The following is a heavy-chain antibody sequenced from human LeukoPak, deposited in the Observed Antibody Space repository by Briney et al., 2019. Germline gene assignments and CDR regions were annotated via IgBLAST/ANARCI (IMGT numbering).Heavy chain of an antibody. Sequence: GGSLRLSCAASGFTVSSNYMSWVRQAPGKGLEWVSVIYSGGSTYYADSVKGRFTISRDNSKNTLYLQMNSLRAEDTAVYYCACSGSYYVYYYYMDVWGKGTTVTVSS. J-gene: IGHJ6*03. D-gene: IGHD1-26*01. V-gene: IGHV3-53*01. CDR3: ACSGSYYVYYYYMDV. CDR2: IYSGGST. CDR1: GFTVSSNY.